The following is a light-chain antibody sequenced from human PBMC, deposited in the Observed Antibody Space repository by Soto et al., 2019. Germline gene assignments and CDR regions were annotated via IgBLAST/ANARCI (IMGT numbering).Light chain of an antibody. CDR3: HQYHSAPQT. V-gene: IGKV4-1*01. Sequence: DIVMTQSPDSLAVSLGERATINCKSSQSVLYSPNNKNYLAWYQQKPGQPPRLLVYWASTRESGVPDRVSGSSSVTDFTLTISSRQAEDAADYYCHQYHSAPQTLGQGTKVEIK. CDR1: QSVLYSPNNKNY. CDR2: WAS. J-gene: IGKJ1*01.